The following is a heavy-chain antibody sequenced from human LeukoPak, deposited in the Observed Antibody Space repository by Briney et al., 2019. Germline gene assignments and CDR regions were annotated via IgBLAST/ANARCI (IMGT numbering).Heavy chain of an antibody. CDR1: RFTFRNNW. CDR2: INLDGTET. J-gene: IGHJ4*02. D-gene: IGHD2-21*02. CDR3: VREVTVTSYFDY. V-gene: IGHV3-74*01. Sequence: GGSLRLSCTASRFTFRNNWMHWVRQAPGKGLIWVSRINLDGTETTYADSVKGRFTISRDNAKNTLYLQMNSLRAEDTAVYYCVREVTVTSYFDYWGQGILVTVSP.